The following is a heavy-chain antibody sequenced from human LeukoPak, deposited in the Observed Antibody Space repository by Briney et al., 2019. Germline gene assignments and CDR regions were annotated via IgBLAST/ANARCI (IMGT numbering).Heavy chain of an antibody. CDR1: GFTFSDYY. D-gene: IGHD6-13*01. V-gene: IGHV3-11*04. J-gene: IGHJ6*03. Sequence: GGSLTLSCAASGFTFSDYYMSWIRQAPGKGLEWVSYISSSGSTIYYADSVKGRFTISRDNAKNSLYLQMNSLRAEDTAVYYCARSYSSSWCSYYYYYYMDVWGKGTTVTISS. CDR2: ISSSGSTI. CDR3: ARSYSSSWCSYYYYYYMDV.